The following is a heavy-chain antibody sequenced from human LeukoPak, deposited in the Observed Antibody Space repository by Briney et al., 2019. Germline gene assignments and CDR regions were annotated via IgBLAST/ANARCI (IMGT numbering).Heavy chain of an antibody. CDR3: VAGGVVETLYNSYGLDV. V-gene: IGHV3-33*03. CDR1: GFTFSSYG. D-gene: IGHD2-15*01. Sequence: GGSLRLSCAASGFTFSSYGMHWVRQGPGKGLEWVAVIWYDGSKEDHEESVEGRFTISRDNTQNTLYLQMNSLRPDDTAVYFCVAGGVVETLYNSYGLDVWGPGTTVSVSS. CDR2: IWYDGSKE. J-gene: IGHJ6*02.